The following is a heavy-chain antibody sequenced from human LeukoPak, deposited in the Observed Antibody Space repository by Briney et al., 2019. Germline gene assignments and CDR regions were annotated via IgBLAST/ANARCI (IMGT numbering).Heavy chain of an antibody. CDR3: ARGSGSATPLPFDY. V-gene: IGHV4-59*01. D-gene: IGHD1-26*01. J-gene: IGHJ4*02. CDR2: MYYSGST. CDR1: GDSISRYY. Sequence: SETLSLTCTVSGDSISRYYWSWIRQPPGKGLEWIGYMYYSGSTKYNPSLRSRVTISVDASNNQVSLKLSSVNAADTAVYYCARGSGSATPLPFDYWGQGTLVTVSS.